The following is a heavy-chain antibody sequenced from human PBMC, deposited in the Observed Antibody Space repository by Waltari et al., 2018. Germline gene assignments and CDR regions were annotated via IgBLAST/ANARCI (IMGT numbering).Heavy chain of an antibody. Sequence: EVQLVESGGALVQPGGSLRLSCADSGFTFSSYAMSWVRQAPGKGLGWVSSISGSGVSTYYADSVKGRFTISRDNAKNSLYLQMNSLRAEDTAVYYCARAPVAASFDYWGQGTLVTVSS. CDR1: GFTFSSYA. V-gene: IGHV3-23*04. D-gene: IGHD6-19*01. J-gene: IGHJ4*02. CDR2: ISGSGVST. CDR3: ARAPVAASFDY.